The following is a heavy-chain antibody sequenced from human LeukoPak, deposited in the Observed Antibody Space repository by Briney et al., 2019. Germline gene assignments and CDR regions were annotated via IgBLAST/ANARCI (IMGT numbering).Heavy chain of an antibody. J-gene: IGHJ4*02. CDR3: AREVVAVAYFDY. D-gene: IGHD6-19*01. CDR1: GFTSSNYW. Sequence: GGSLRLSCVASGFTSSNYWMTWVRQAPGKGLEWVANIKPDESEKYYVGSVKGRFTISRDNAKNSLYLQMNSLRAEDTAVYYCAREVVAVAYFDYWGQGTLVTVSS. CDR2: IKPDESEK. V-gene: IGHV3-7*01.